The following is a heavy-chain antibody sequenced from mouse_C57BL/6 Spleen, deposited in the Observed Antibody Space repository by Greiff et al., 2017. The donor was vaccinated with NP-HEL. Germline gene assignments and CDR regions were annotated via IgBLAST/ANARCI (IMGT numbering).Heavy chain of an antibody. CDR2: ISSGGDYI. CDR3: TRERTITTVVANYFDY. V-gene: IGHV5-9-1*02. J-gene: IGHJ2*01. D-gene: IGHD1-1*01. Sequence: EVHLVESGEGLVKPGGSLKLSCAASGFTFSSYAMSWVRQTPEKRLEWVAYISSGGDYIYYADTVKGRFTISRDNARNTLYLQMSSLKSEDTAMYYCTRERTITTVVANYFDYWGQGTTLTVSS. CDR1: GFTFSSYA.